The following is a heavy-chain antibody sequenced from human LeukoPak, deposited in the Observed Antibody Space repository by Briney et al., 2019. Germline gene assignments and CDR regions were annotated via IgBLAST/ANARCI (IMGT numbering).Heavy chain of an antibody. CDR1: GGSISSGGYY. J-gene: IGHJ4*02. CDR3: ARQYSGETRLFDY. V-gene: IGHV4-31*03. D-gene: IGHD2-21*01. CDR2: IYYSGST. Sequence: SQTLSLTCTVSGGSISSGGYYWSWIRQHPGKGLEWIGYIYYSGSTYYNPSLKSRVTISVDTSKNQFSLKLSSVTAADTAVYYCARQYSGETRLFDYWGQGTLVTVSS.